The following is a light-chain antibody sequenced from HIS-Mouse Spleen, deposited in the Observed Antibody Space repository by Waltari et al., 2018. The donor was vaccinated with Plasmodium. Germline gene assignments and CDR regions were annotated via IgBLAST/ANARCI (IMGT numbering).Light chain of an antibody. J-gene: IGLJ2*01. CDR2: QDS. CDR3: QAWDSSTAGV. Sequence: SYELTQPPPVSVSPGQTASITCSGDKLGDKYACWYQQTPGQSPVLVIYQDSKRPSGIPERFSGSNSGNTATLTISGTQAMDEADYYCQAWDSSTAGVFGGGTKLTVL. V-gene: IGLV3-1*01. CDR1: KLGDKY.